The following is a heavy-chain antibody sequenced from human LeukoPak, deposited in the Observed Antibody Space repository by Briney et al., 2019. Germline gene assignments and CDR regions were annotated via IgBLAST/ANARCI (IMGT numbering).Heavy chain of an antibody. CDR3: ARVVAAVAADY. J-gene: IGHJ4*02. V-gene: IGHV1-3*01. Sequence: KFQGRVTITRDTSASTAYMELSRLRSDDTAVYYCARVVAAVAADYWGQGTLVTVSS. D-gene: IGHD6-19*01.